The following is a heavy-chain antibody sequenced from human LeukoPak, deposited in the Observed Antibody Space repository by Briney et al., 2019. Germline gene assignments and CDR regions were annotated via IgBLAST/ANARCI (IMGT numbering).Heavy chain of an antibody. V-gene: IGHV4-61*02. CDR2: IYTSGST. CDR3: ARVRLYSNYFYYYGMDV. D-gene: IGHD4-11*01. CDR1: GVSISSGSYY. J-gene: IGHJ6*02. Sequence: SETLSLTCTVSGVSISSGSYYWSWIRQPAGKGLEWIGRIYTSGSTNYNPSLKSRVTISVDTSKNQFSLKLSSVTAADTAVYYCARVRLYSNYFYYYGMDVWGQGTTVTVSS.